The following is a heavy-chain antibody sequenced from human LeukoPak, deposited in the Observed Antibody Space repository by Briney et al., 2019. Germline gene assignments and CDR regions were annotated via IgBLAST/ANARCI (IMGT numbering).Heavy chain of an antibody. CDR1: GCTFTFYY. D-gene: IGHD2-2*01. CDR2: INLNSGGT. V-gene: IGHV1-2*02. J-gene: IGHJ6*03. Sequence: ASVKVSFKASGCTFTFYYMYWVRQAPVQGLGWMGWINLNSGGTNYEQKFKGRVTMTRDTSISTAYMELSRLRSDDTAVYYCERDAHCSSTSCPDYYYYYYMDVWGKGTTVTVSS. CDR3: ERDAHCSSTSCPDYYYYYYMDV.